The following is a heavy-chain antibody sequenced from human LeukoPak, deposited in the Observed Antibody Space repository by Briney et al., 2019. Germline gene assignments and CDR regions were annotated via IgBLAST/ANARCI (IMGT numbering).Heavy chain of an antibody. V-gene: IGHV4-38-2*02. CDR3: ARRHSSGWFYY. Sequence: SETLSLTCTVSGYSISNGYYWDWIRQPPGRGLEWIGNIYRSGSTSYNPSLKSRVTISVDTSKNQFSLKVNSVTAADTAVCYCARRHSSGWFYYWGQGTLVTVSS. CDR1: GYSISNGYY. J-gene: IGHJ4*02. CDR2: IYRSGST. D-gene: IGHD6-19*01.